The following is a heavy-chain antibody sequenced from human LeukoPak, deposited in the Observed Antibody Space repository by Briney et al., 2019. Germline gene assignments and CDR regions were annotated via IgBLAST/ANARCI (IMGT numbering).Heavy chain of an antibody. CDR2: IKSKTDGGTT. CDR1: GFTFSNAW. D-gene: IGHD3-10*01. V-gene: IGHV3-15*01. J-gene: IGHJ3*02. Sequence: GGSLRLSCAASGFTFSNAWMSWVRQAPGKGLEWVGRIKSKTDGGTTDYAAPVKGRFTISRDDSKNTLYLQMNSLKTEDTAVYYCTTDQAIFSLWFGESPAGAFDIWGQGTMVTVSS. CDR3: TTDQAIFSLWFGESPAGAFDI.